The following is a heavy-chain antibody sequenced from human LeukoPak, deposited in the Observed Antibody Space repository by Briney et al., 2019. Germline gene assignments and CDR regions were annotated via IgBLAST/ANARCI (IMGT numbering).Heavy chain of an antibody. J-gene: IGHJ4*02. CDR1: GYSISSGYY. V-gene: IGHV4-38-2*02. Sequence: SETLSLTCTVSGYSISSGYYWGWIRQPPGKGLEWIGSIYYSGSTNYNPSLKSRVTISVDTSKNQFSLKLSSVTAADTAVYYCARGRYYYDSSGYPRVYFDYWGQGTLVTVSS. D-gene: IGHD3-22*01. CDR3: ARGRYYYDSSGYPRVYFDY. CDR2: IYYSGST.